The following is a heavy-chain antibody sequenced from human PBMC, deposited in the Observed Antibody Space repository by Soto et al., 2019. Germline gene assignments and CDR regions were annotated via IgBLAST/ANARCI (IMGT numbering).Heavy chain of an antibody. CDR2: IYYSGST. CDR3: ARGLSRGYSGTRSHRPIGRGMDV. CDR1: GGSISSGGYY. Sequence: SETLSLTCTVSGGSISSGGYYWSWIRQHPGKGLEWIGYIYYSGSTNYNPSLKSRVTISVDTSKNQFSLKLSSVTAADTAVYYCARGLSRGYSGTRSHRPIGRGMDVSGQGTTFTVCS. J-gene: IGHJ6*02. V-gene: IGHV4-31*03. D-gene: IGHD5-12*01.